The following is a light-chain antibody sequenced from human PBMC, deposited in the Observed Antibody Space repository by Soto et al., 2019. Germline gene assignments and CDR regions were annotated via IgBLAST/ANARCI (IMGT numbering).Light chain of an antibody. CDR1: QSVASNY. J-gene: IGKJ2*01. CDR3: QQYGISHT. V-gene: IGKV3-20*01. CDR2: GAS. Sequence: EIVLTQSPGTLSLSPGERATLSCMASQSVASNYSAWYQQKPGQAPRVLIYGASSRATGIPDRFSGSGSGTDSTLTISRLEPEDFAVYYCQQYGISHTFGQGTKLEIK.